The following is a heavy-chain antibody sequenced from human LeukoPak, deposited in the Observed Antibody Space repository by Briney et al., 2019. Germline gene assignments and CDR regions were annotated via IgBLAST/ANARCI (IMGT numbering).Heavy chain of an antibody. V-gene: IGHV3-23*01. CDR1: GFTFSSYA. J-gene: IGHJ4*02. CDR2: ISGSGGST. Sequence: GALRLSCAASGFTFSSYAMSWVRQAPGKGLEWVSAISGSGGSTYYADSVKGRFTISRDNSKNTLYLQMNSLRAEDTAVYYCATKFLGYCSGGSCSVFDYWGREPWSPSPQ. CDR3: ATKFLGYCSGGSCSVFDY. D-gene: IGHD2-15*01.